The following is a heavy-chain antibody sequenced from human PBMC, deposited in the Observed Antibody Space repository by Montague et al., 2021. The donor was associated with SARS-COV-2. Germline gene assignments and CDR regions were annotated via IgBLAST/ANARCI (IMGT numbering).Heavy chain of an antibody. CDR1: GGSISTSNW. V-gene: IGHV4-4*02. CDR3: ASDDDDSSGSFDC. CDR2: RHHDGRT. Sequence: SETLSLTCAVSGGSISTSNWWTWVRQPPGKGLQWIGERHHDGRTNYNPPLKSRVTISLDKSKNQSFLMLTSVTAADTVLYYSASDDDDSSGSFDCWGPGTLVTVSS. J-gene: IGHJ4*02. D-gene: IGHD3-22*01.